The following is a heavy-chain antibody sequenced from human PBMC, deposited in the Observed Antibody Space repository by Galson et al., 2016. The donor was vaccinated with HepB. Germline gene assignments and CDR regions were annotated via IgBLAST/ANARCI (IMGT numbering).Heavy chain of an antibody. V-gene: IGHV3-74*01. J-gene: IGHJ4*01. Sequence: SLRLSCAASGFTGFTFSSYWMHWVRQAPGKGLVWVSRISLDGSVTIYGDSVKGRFSTSRDNAKNTLFLQMNSLRVEDTAGYYCGASRDGYIAYWGQGALVTISS. CDR1: GFTGFTFSSYW. D-gene: IGHD5-24*01. CDR2: ISLDGSVT. CDR3: GASRDGYIAY.